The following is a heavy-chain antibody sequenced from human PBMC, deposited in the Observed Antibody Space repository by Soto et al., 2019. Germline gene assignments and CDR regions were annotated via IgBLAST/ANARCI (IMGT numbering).Heavy chain of an antibody. CDR3: ARGVGATKYNWFDP. Sequence: GASVKVSCKASGYTFTGYYMHRVRQAPGQGLEWMGWINPNSGGTNYAQKFQGRVTMTRDTSISTAYMELSRLRSDDTAVYYCARGVGATKYNWFDPWGQGTLVTVSS. J-gene: IGHJ5*02. D-gene: IGHD1-26*01. CDR1: GYTFTGYY. V-gene: IGHV1-2*02. CDR2: INPNSGGT.